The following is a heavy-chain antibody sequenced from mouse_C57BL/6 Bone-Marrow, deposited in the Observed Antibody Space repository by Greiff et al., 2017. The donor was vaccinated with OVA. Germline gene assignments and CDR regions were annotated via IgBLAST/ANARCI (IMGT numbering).Heavy chain of an antibody. V-gene: IGHV1-69*01. CDR1: GYTFTSYW. CDR2: IDPSDSYT. D-gene: IGHD1-1*01. Sequence: QVQLQQPGAELVMPGASVKLSCKASGYTFTSYWMHWVKQRPGQGLEWIGEIDPSDSYTNSNQKFKGKSTLTVDKSSSTAYMQLSSLTSEDSAVYYCVSSPYWYFDVWGTGTTVTVSS. CDR3: VSSPYWYFDV. J-gene: IGHJ1*03.